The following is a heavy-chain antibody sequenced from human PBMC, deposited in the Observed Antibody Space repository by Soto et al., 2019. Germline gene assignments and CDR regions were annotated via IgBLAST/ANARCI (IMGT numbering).Heavy chain of an antibody. CDR1: GFTFSNYA. D-gene: IGHD1-26*01. CDR3: AKVPVGATGRFDY. J-gene: IGHJ4*02. CDR2: ISGSGGST. V-gene: IGHV3-23*01. Sequence: LRLSCAGSGFTFSNYAMSWVRQAPGKGLAWVSAISGSGGSTYYADSVKGRFTISRDNSKNTLYLQMNSLRAEDTALYYCAKVPVGATGRFDYWGQGTLVTAPQ.